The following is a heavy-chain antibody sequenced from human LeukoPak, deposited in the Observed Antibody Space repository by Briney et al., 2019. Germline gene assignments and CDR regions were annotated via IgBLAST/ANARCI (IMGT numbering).Heavy chain of an antibody. CDR1: GFTFSSYW. J-gene: IGHJ4*02. CDR3: ARDREGYIPND. Sequence: GGSLRLSCAASGFTFSSYWLHWVRQAPGKGLVWVSRINSDGSSTSYADSVKGRFTISRDNAKNTLYLQMNSLRAEDTAVYYCARDREGYIPNDWGQGTLVTVSS. D-gene: IGHD6-13*01. CDR2: INSDGSST. V-gene: IGHV3-74*01.